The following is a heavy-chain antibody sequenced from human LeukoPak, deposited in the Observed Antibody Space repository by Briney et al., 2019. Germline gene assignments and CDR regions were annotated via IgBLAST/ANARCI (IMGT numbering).Heavy chain of an antibody. CDR3: ARVGDDYGGRGYFDY. CDR1: GGSISSYY. J-gene: IGHJ4*02. D-gene: IGHD4-23*01. CDR2: VYTSGST. V-gene: IGHV4-4*07. Sequence: SETLSLTCTVSGGSISSYYWSWIRQPAGKGLEWIGRVYTSGSTNYNPSLKSRVTISVDRSKNQFSLKLSSVTAADTAVYYCARVGDDYGGRGYFDYWGQGTLVTVSS.